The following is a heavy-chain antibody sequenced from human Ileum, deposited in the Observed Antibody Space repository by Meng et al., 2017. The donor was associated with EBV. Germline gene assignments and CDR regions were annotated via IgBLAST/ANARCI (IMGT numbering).Heavy chain of an antibody. D-gene: IGHD4-23*01. CDR3: AKGNTVITPLDF. CDR1: GFAFSSYA. V-gene: IGHV3-23*04. CDR2: ISGSGGVT. J-gene: IGHJ4*02. Sequence: EGQLVESGGGLDQPGGSLRLSCAASGFAFSSYAMTWVRQAPGKGLEWVSVISGSGGVTYYADSVKGRFTISRDNSKNTLYLQMNSLRAEDTAVYYCAKGNTVITPLDFWGQGSLVTVSS.